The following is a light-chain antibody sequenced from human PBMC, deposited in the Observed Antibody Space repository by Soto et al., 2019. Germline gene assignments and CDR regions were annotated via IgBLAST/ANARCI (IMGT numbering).Light chain of an antibody. J-gene: IGLJ2*01. V-gene: IGLV2-23*02. Sequence: QSALTQPASVSGSPGQSITISCTGTSSDVGSYNLVSWYQQHPGKAPKLMIYEVSKRPSGVSNRFSGSKSGNTASLTISGLQAEDEADYYCCSYAGSSNVVFGGGTQLPS. CDR3: CSYAGSSNVV. CDR1: SSDVGSYNL. CDR2: EVS.